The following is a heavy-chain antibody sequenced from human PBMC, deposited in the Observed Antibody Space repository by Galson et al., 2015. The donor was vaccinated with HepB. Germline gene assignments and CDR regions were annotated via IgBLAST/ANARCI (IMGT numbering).Heavy chain of an antibody. D-gene: IGHD3-16*01. V-gene: IGHV3-30*18. J-gene: IGHJ6*02. CDR2: ISYDGSNK. CDR1: GFTFSSYG. Sequence: SLRLSCAASGFTFSSYGMHWVRQAPGKGLEWVAVISYDGSNKYYADSVKGRLTISRDNSKNTLYLQMNSLRAEDTAVYYCAKASTGLGNYYGMDVWGQGTTVTVSS. CDR3: AKASTGLGNYYGMDV.